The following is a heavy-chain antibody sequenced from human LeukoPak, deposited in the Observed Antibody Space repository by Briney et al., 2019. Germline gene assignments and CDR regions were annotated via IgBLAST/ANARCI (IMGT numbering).Heavy chain of an antibody. V-gene: IGHV2-5*02. CDR3: AHSHAYYYDSSGYYFLSYFDY. D-gene: IGHD3-22*01. J-gene: IGHJ4*02. CDR1: GFSLSTSGVG. Sequence: SGPTLVNPTQTLTLTCTFSGFSLSTSGVGVGWIRQPPGKALEWLALIYWDDDKRYSPSLKSRLTITKDTSKNQVVLTMTNMDPVDTATYYCAHSHAYYYDSSGYYFLSYFDYWGQGTLVTVSS. CDR2: IYWDDDK.